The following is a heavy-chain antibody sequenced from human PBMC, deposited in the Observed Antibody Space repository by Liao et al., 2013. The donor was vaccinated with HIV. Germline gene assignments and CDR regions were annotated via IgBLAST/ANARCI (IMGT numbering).Heavy chain of an antibody. CDR3: ARHAVAASFDI. D-gene: IGHD4-23*01. CDR2: IYYTGNT. Sequence: QVQLQESGPGLVKPSETLSLTCSVSGGSVSGHYWSWIRQPPGKGLEWIGYIYYTGNTNYNPTLKSRVTISLDTSEKQFSLNLGSVTPADTAIYYCARHAVAASFDIWGQGTVVTVSS. CDR1: GGSVSGHY. J-gene: IGHJ3*02. V-gene: IGHV4-59*02.